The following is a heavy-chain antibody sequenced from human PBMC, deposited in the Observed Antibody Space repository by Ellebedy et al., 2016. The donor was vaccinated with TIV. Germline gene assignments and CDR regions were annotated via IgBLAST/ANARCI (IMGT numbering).Heavy chain of an antibody. D-gene: IGHD3-10*01. CDR1: GFTFSDYY. CDR3: ARLGHGSGSSDWFDP. CDR2: ISSSGGTTI. V-gene: IGHV3-11*04. J-gene: IGHJ5*02. Sequence: GESLKISCVASGFTFSDYYMSWIRQAPGKGLEWVSYISSSGGTTISYAESVKGRFTVSRDDAQNSLYLQMNSLRAEDTAVYYCARLGHGSGSSDWFDPWGQGTLVTVSS.